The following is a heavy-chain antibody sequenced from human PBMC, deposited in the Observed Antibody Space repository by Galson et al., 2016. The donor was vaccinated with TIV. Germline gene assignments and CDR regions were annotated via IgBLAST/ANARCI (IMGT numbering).Heavy chain of an antibody. CDR1: GFTFSNFW. CDR3: ARDGDWLGVYGLDV. V-gene: IGHV3-74*01. J-gene: IGHJ6*02. CDR2: INGDGSST. D-gene: IGHD3/OR15-3a*01. Sequence: SLRLSCAASGFTFSNFWIHWVRQSPGKGPVWVSRINGDGSSTTYADSVKGRFTISRDNAENTLYLQMNSLRVDDTAVYYCARDGDWLGVYGLDVWGQGTTVTVSS.